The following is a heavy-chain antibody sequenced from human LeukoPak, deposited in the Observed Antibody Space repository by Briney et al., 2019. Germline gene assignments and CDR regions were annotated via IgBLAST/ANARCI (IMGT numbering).Heavy chain of an antibody. CDR1: GFIFTNYF. CDR2: IKHDGSEK. J-gene: IGHJ4*02. V-gene: IGHV3-7*01. Sequence: GGSLRLSCAASGFIFTNYFMSWVRQAPGKGLEWVASIKHDGSEKYYVDSVRGRFTISRDNTMNSLYLRMSSLRAEDTAVYYCATDRGWRTSGYYLYYFEYWGQGTLVTYS. D-gene: IGHD3-3*01. CDR3: ATDRGWRTSGYYLYYFEY.